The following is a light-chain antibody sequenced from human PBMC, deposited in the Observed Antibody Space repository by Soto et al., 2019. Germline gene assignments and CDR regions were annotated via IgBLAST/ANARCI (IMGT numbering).Light chain of an antibody. V-gene: IGKV1-5*01. CDR2: DAS. CDR3: QQYDNYKPLT. CDR1: QSMSGW. J-gene: IGKJ4*01. Sequence: DIQMTQSPSTLSTSVGDRVTITCRAGQSMSGWLAWYQQKPGKAPKLLIFDASSLESGTPSRFSGRRSGTQFTLTIDGLQPDDFATYFCQQYDNYKPLTFGGGTKVDI.